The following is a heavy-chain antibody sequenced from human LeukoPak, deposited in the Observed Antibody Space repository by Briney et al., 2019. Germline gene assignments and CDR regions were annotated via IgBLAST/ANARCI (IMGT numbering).Heavy chain of an antibody. CDR2: IRQDGGDR. V-gene: IGHV3-7*03. CDR3: ARAGVYNNNRYWFDS. CDR1: GFTSNNYY. Sequence: GGSLRLSCVASGFTSNNYYMGWVRQAPGKGLEWVANIRQDGGDRNYVDSVKGRLTISRDNVKNLMFLQMNSLRVEDTAVYYCARAGVYNNNRYWFDSWGQGTLVTVSS. J-gene: IGHJ5*01. D-gene: IGHD1-14*01.